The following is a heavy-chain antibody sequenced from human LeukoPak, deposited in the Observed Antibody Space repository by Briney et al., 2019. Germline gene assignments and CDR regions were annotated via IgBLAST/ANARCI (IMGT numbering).Heavy chain of an antibody. CDR2: IYYSGST. J-gene: IGHJ4*02. CDR1: GDSINSYY. V-gene: IGHV4-59*04. D-gene: IGHD3-16*02. Sequence: PSETLSLTCTVSGDSINSYYWNWIRQPPGKGLEWIGYIYYSGSTYYNPSLKSRVTISVDTSKNQFSLKLSSVTAADTAVYYCFGYDYVWGSYRSLGDYWGQGTLVTVSS. CDR3: FGYDYVWGSYRSLGDY.